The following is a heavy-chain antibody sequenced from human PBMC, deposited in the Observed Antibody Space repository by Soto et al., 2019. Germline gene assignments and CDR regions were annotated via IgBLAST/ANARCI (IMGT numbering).Heavy chain of an antibody. CDR3: AKDRVVAATHYYYGMDV. CDR1: GFTFSSYV. Sequence: GGSLRLSCAASGFTFSSYVMHWVRQAPGKGLEWVAVISYDGSNKYYADSVKGRFTISRDNSKNTLYLQMNSLRAEDTAVYYCAKDRVVAATHYYYGMDVWGQGTTVTVSS. J-gene: IGHJ6*02. V-gene: IGHV3-30*18. CDR2: ISYDGSNK. D-gene: IGHD2-15*01.